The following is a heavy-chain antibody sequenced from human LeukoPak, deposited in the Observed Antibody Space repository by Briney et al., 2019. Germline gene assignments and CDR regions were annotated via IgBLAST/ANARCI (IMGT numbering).Heavy chain of an antibody. J-gene: IGHJ3*02. V-gene: IGHV1-69*13. CDR1: GGTFSSYT. D-gene: IGHD3-22*01. CDR2: IIPIFGTA. Sequence: SVKVSCKASGGTFSSYTISWERQAPGQGLEWMGGIIPIFGTANYAQKFQGRVTITADESTSTAYMELSSLRSEDTAVYYCARDYYDSSGYYYTGDAFDIWGQGTMVTVSS. CDR3: ARDYYDSSGYYYTGDAFDI.